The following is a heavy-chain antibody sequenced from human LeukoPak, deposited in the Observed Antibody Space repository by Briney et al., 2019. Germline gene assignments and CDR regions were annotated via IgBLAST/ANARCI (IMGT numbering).Heavy chain of an antibody. J-gene: IGHJ4*02. CDR2: IYYSGST. D-gene: IGHD6-19*01. CDR1: GGSISSGGYY. CDR3: ARWAWVAVAGTFDY. V-gene: IGHV4-31*03. Sequence: SETLSLTCTVSGGSISSGGYYWSWIRQHPGKGLEWIGYIYYSGSTYYNPSLKSRVTISVDTSKNQFSLKLSFVTAADTAVYYCARWAWVAVAGTFDYWGQGTLVTVSS.